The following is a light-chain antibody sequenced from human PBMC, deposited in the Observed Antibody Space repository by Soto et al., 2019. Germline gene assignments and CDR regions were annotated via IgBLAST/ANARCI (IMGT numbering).Light chain of an antibody. J-gene: IGKJ3*01. V-gene: IGKV3-20*01. CDR1: QSVSSSY. Sequence: EIVLTQSPGTLSLSPGERATLSCRASQSVSSSYLAWYQQKPGQAPRLLIYGASSRASGIPDRFSSSGSGTDFTLTISRLEPEDFAVYYCQQYGSSPLFTFSPGTKVDIK. CDR3: QQYGSSPLFT. CDR2: GAS.